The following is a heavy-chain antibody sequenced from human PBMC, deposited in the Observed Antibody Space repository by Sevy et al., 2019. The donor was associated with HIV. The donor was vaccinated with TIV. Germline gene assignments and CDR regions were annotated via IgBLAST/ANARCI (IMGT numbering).Heavy chain of an antibody. J-gene: IGHJ3*02. CDR2: INSDGSST. CDR3: ARDRLRYYDSSGYYEVRVGDAFDI. Sequence: GGSLRLSCAASGFTFSSYWMHWVRQAPGKGLVWVSRINSDGSSTSYGNSVKGRFTISRENAKNKLYLQMNSLSDEDTAGYYCARDRLRYYDSSGYYEVRVGDAFDIWGQGTMVTVSS. V-gene: IGHV3-74*01. CDR1: GFTFSSYW. D-gene: IGHD3-22*01.